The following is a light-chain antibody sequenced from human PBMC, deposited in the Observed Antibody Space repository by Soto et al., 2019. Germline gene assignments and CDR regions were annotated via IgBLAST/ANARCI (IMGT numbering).Light chain of an antibody. CDR3: QQYNTWLWT. CDR1: QSINAH. Sequence: EVVMTQSPATLSVSPGERVTLSCRASQSINAHLAWYQQKPGQAPRLLIHGASTRATGIPARFSGSGFGTALIPTISSLQSEDFAVYYCQQYNTWLWTFGQGTKVEIQ. V-gene: IGKV3-15*01. J-gene: IGKJ1*01. CDR2: GAS.